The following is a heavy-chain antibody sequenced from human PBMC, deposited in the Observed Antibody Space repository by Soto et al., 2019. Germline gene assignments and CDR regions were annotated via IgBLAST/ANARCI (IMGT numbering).Heavy chain of an antibody. Sequence: PSWTMSLSRTASGGCISICTFYWSWIRQPPGRGPEWIGSIYYSGNTYYKPSLKSRVSISIDTSRNQFSLKLASVTAADTGVYYCASSSPFHYWGPGILVTVSS. J-gene: IGHJ4*02. D-gene: IGHD6-6*01. V-gene: IGHV4-39*01. CDR3: ASSSPFHY. CDR2: IYYSGNT. CDR1: GGCISICTFY.